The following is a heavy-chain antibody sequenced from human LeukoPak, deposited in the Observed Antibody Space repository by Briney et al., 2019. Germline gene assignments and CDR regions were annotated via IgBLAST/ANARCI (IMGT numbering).Heavy chain of an antibody. D-gene: IGHD2-21*02. CDR2: ISSSGSTI. CDR3: ARDFTDSYYYGMDV. Sequence: GGSLRLSCAASGFTFSSYEMNWVRQAPGKGLEWVSYISSSGSTIYYADSVKGRFTISRDNAKNSLYLQMNSLRAKDTAVYYCARDFTDSYYYGMDVWGQGATVTVSS. J-gene: IGHJ6*02. V-gene: IGHV3-48*03. CDR1: GFTFSSYE.